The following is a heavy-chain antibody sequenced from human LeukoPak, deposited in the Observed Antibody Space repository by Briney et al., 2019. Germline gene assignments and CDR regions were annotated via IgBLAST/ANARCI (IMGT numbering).Heavy chain of an antibody. CDR3: ARRGPLYSGSFALYFYYYMDV. CDR1: GGSFSGYY. J-gene: IGHJ6*03. D-gene: IGHD1-26*01. V-gene: IGHV4-34*01. Sequence: SETLSLTCAIYGGSFSGYYWGWIRQPPGKGLEWIGEINQSGSTNYNPSLKSRVTISVDTSKNQFSLNLISVTAADTAVYYCARRGPLYSGSFALYFYYYMDVWGKGTTVTVSS. CDR2: INQSGST.